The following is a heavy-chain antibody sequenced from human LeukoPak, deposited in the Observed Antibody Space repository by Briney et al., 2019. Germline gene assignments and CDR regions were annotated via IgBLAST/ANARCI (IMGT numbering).Heavy chain of an antibody. Sequence: GGSLRLSCAASGFTFSSYTMNWVCQAPGKGLEWVSHISSGSTAIYYADSVKGRFTISRDNAKNSLYLQMNSLRDEDTAVYYCARVRAVAGLYYFDYWGQGTLVTVSS. J-gene: IGHJ4*02. CDR1: GFTFSSYT. CDR2: ISSGSTAI. V-gene: IGHV3-48*02. D-gene: IGHD6-19*01. CDR3: ARVRAVAGLYYFDY.